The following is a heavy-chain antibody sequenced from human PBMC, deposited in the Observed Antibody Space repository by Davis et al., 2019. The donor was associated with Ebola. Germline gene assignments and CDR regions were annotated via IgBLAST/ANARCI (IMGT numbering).Heavy chain of an antibody. CDR3: ARHTRYCSSTSCYWTFDY. CDR1: GGSISSYY. CDR2: IYYSGST. D-gene: IGHD2-2*01. V-gene: IGHV4-59*08. J-gene: IGHJ4*02. Sequence: MPSETLSLTCTVSGGSISSYYWSWIRQPPGKGLAWIGYIYYSGSTNYNPSLKSRVTISVDTSKNQFSLKLSSVTAADTAVYYCARHTRYCSSTSCYWTFDYWGQGTLVTVSS.